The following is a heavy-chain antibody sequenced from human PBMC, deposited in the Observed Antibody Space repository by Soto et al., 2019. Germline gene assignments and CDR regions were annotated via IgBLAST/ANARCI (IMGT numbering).Heavy chain of an antibody. CDR1: GGSFSGYY. Sequence: PSETLSLTCAVYGGSFSGYYWSWIRQPPGKGLEWIGEINHSGSTNYNPSLKSRVTISVDTSKNQFSLKLSSVTAADTAVCYCARVSSLFWSGYSTQFDYWGQGTLVTVSS. J-gene: IGHJ4*02. CDR3: ARVSSLFWSGYSTQFDY. D-gene: IGHD3-3*01. V-gene: IGHV4-34*01. CDR2: INHSGST.